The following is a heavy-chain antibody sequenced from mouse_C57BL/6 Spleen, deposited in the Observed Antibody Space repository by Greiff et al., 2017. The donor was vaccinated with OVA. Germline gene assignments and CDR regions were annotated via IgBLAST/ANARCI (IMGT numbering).Heavy chain of an antibody. V-gene: IGHV1-26*01. Sequence: VQLKQPGPELVKPGASVKISCKASGYTFTDYYMNWVKQSHGKSLEWIGDINPNNGGTSYNQKFKGKATLTVDTSSSTAYMELRRLTSEESAVYYGARRGDKYDLYYAMDYWGQGTSVTVSS. CDR2: INPNNGGT. J-gene: IGHJ4*01. CDR3: ARRGDKYDLYYAMDY. D-gene: IGHD2-12*01. CDR1: GYTFTDYY.